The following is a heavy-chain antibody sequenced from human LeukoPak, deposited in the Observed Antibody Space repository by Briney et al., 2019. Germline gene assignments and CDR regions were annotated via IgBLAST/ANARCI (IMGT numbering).Heavy chain of an antibody. CDR1: GFTFSTYT. J-gene: IGHJ5*02. CDR2: ITSSSSFT. CDR3: ARSVGSYYGDL. V-gene: IGHV3-21*01. Sequence: GGSLRLSCAASGFTFSTYTMSWVRQAPGKGLEWVSSITSSSSFTYYADSLKGRFTIPRDNAKNSLYLQMNSLRVEDTAVYYCARSVGSYYGDLWGQGTLVTVSS. D-gene: IGHD3-22*01.